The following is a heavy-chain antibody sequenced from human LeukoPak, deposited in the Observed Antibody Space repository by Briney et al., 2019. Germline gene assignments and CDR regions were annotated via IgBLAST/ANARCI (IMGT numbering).Heavy chain of an antibody. CDR3: ARVTPYYYYYYLDV. CDR1: GGSISSHY. D-gene: IGHD4-23*01. Sequence: SETLSLTCTVSGGSISSHYWSWIRQPPGKGLEWIGYIYYSGSTNYNPSLKSRVTISVDTSKNQFSLKLSSVTAADTAVYYCARVTPYYYYYYLDVWGKGTKVTVS. CDR2: IYYSGST. J-gene: IGHJ6*03. V-gene: IGHV4-59*11.